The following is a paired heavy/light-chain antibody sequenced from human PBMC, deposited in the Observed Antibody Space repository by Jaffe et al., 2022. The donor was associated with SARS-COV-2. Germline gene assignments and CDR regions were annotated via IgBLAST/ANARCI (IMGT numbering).Light chain of an antibody. J-gene: IGKJ4*01. CDR1: RSVSSR. V-gene: IGKV3-15*01. CDR3: QQYNDWPLT. Sequence: EIVMTQSPATLSVSPGEGATLSCRASRSVSSRLAWYQQKPGQAPKLLIYGASTRATGIPDRFSGSGSGTEFTLTISSLQSEGFAVYYCQQYNDWPLTFGGGTKVEIK. CDR2: GAS.
Heavy chain of an antibody. CDR2: LYKDGRR. V-gene: IGHV3-53*01. J-gene: IGHJ4*02. Sequence: EVQLVESGGGLVQPGGSLRLSCAASGLTVSSNYMSWVRQAPGKGLEWVSILYKDGRRFYADSVRGRFTISGDNSKDTLYLQMNSLRAEDTAVYYCARGGGEWAFYFDYWGQGDLVTVSS. CDR3: ARGGGEWAFYFDY. CDR1: GLTVSSNY. D-gene: IGHD2-21*01.